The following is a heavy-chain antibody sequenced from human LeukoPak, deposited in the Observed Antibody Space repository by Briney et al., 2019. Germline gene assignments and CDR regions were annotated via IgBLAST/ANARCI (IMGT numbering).Heavy chain of an antibody. CDR1: GYTFTGYY. CDR2: INPNSGGT. Sequence: ASVKVSCKASGYTFTGYYMHWVRQAPGQGLEWMGWINPNSGGTNYAQKFQGRVTMTRDTSISTAYMDLSRLRSDDTAVYYCARFGAPQWSGAPLGTNGFDIWGQGTMVTVSS. J-gene: IGHJ3*02. CDR3: ARFGAPQWSGAPLGTNGFDI. V-gene: IGHV1-2*02. D-gene: IGHD3-10*01.